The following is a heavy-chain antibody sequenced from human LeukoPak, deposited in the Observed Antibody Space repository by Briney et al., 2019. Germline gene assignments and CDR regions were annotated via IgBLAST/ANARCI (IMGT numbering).Heavy chain of an antibody. CDR1: GYTFTSYY. Sequence: ASVKVSCKASGYTFTSYYMHWVRQAPGQGLERMGIINPSGGSTSYAQKFQGRVTMTRDTSTSTVYMELSSLRSEDTAVYYCTTDRDSSGYYYVFHKNWGQGTLVTVSS. CDR3: TTDRDSSGYYYVFHKN. CDR2: INPSGGST. V-gene: IGHV1-46*01. D-gene: IGHD3-22*01. J-gene: IGHJ4*02.